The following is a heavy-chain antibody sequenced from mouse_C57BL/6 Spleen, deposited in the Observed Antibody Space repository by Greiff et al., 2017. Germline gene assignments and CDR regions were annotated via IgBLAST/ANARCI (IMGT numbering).Heavy chain of an antibody. J-gene: IGHJ3*01. Sequence: VHLVESGAELVKPGASVKLSCKASGYTFTEYTIHWVKQRSGQGLEWIGWFYPGSGSIKYNEKFKDKATLTADKSSSTVYMELSRLTSEDSAVYFCARHEVGDYDAGAWFAYWGQGTLVTVSA. CDR3: ARHEVGDYDAGAWFAY. CDR1: GYTFTEYT. D-gene: IGHD2-4*01. CDR2: FYPGSGSI. V-gene: IGHV1-62-2*01.